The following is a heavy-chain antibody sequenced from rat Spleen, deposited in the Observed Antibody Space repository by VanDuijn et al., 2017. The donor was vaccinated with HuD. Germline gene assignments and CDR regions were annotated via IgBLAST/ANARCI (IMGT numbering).Heavy chain of an antibody. D-gene: IGHD1-11*01. CDR3: ARHRNYGGIPFDF. CDR2: ISTGGGNP. V-gene: IGHV5-25*01. J-gene: IGHJ2*01. Sequence: EVQLVESGGDLMQPGRSMNFSCAASGFTFSNYYMAWVRQAPTEGLEWVASISTGGGNPYYRDSVKGRFTISRDNAKSTLYLQMDSLRSEDTATYYCARHRNYGGIPFDFWGQGVMVTVSS. CDR1: GFTFSNYY.